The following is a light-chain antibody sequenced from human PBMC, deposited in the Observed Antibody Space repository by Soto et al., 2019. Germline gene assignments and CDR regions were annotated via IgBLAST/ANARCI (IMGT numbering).Light chain of an antibody. CDR1: QNVDSNY. CDR2: AAS. CDR3: RQYGYSLGFA. J-gene: IGKJ4*01. V-gene: IGKV3-20*01. Sequence: EIVLTQSPGTLSLSPGERATLSCRASQNVDSNYLAWYQQKPGQAPRIIIFAASGRATGIPDRFSGSGSGTDFTLTISRLEPEDFAVYYCRQYGYSLGFAFGGGTKVDIK.